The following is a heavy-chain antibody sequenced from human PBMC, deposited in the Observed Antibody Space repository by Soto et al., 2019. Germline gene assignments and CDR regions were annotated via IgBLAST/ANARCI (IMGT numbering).Heavy chain of an antibody. J-gene: IGHJ5*02. V-gene: IGHV4-59*01. Sequence: QVQLQDSGPGLVKPSETLSLTCTVSGASMDGFYWNWIRQPPGKGLERIGSIYNSGTTNYNPSLKCRVTISIVMSKNQFSLTLTSVTAADTAVYYCARDATLRSWGQGTLVTGSS. D-gene: IGHD2-15*01. CDR1: GASMDGFY. CDR2: IYNSGTT. CDR3: ARDATLRS.